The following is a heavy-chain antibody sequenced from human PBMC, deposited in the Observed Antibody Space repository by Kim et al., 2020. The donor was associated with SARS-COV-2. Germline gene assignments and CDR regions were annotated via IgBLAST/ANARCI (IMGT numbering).Heavy chain of an antibody. V-gene: IGHV3-30-3*01. CDR3: ARDKGMSGGY. CDR1: GFTFSSYA. D-gene: IGHD3-10*01. J-gene: IGHJ4*02. CDR2: ISYDGSNK. Sequence: GGSLRLSCAASGFTFSSYAMHWVRQAPGKGLEWVAVISYDGSNKYYADSVKGRFTISRDNSKNTLYLQMNSLRAEDTAVYYCARDKGMSGGYWGQGTLVTVSS.